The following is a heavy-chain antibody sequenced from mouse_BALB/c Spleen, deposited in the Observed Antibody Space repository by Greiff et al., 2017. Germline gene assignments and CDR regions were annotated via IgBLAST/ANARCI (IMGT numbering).Heavy chain of an antibody. CDR3: ARSGIEGYFFDY. V-gene: IGHV14-3*02. CDR2: IDPANGNT. D-gene: IGHD4-1*01. J-gene: IGHJ2*01. CDR1: GFNIKDTY. Sequence: EVQLQQSGAELVKPGASVKLSCTASGFNIKDTYMHWVKQRPEQGLEWIGRIDPANGNTKYDPKFQGKATITADTSSNTAYLQLSSLTSEDTAVYYCARSGIEGYFFDYWGQGTTLTVSS.